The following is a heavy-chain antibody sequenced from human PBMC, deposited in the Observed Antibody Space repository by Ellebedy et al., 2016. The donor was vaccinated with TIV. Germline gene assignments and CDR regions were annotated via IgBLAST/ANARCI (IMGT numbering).Heavy chain of an antibody. CDR3: ARRSTDFAFDS. CDR1: GFTFSTYP. Sequence: PGGSLRLSCAASGFTFSTYPMNCVRQAPGKGLEWVSIISSNGWNTYYADSVKGRFTISRDNSKNTLFPQMSSLRAEDTAVYFCARRSTDFAFDSWGQGTLVTVSS. V-gene: IGHV3-23*01. J-gene: IGHJ4*02. D-gene: IGHD3/OR15-3a*01. CDR2: ISSNGWNT.